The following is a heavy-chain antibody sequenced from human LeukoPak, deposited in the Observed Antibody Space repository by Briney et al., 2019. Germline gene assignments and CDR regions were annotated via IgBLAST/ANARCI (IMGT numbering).Heavy chain of an antibody. CDR1: GYTLTELS. J-gene: IGHJ6*02. Sequence: ASVKVSCKVSGYTLTELSMRWVRQAPGKGLEWMGGFDPEDGETIYAQKFQGRVTMTEDTSTDTAYMELSSLRSEDTAVYYCATDLRYCSSTSCYPPYYYYGMDVWGQGTTVTVSS. CDR3: ATDLRYCSSTSCYPPYYYYGMDV. V-gene: IGHV1-24*01. D-gene: IGHD2-2*01. CDR2: FDPEDGET.